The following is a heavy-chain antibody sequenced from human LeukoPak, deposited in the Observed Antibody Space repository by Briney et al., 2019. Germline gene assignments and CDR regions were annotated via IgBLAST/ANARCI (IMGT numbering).Heavy chain of an antibody. CDR1: GFAFSSYA. J-gene: IGHJ4*02. CDR2: ISGSGGST. D-gene: IGHD2-21*01. CDR3: AKDEGLAHGR. V-gene: IGHV3-23*01. Sequence: PGVSLRLSCAASGFAFSSYAMSWVRQAPGKGLEWVSAISGSGGSTYYADSVKGRFTISRDNSKNTLYLQMNSLRAEVTAVYYCAKDEGLAHGRWGQGTLVTVSS.